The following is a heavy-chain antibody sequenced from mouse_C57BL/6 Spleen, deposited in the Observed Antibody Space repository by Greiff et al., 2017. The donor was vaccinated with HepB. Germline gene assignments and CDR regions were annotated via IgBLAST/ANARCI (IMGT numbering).Heavy chain of an antibody. CDR3: ARWYYGSGDWYFDV. Sequence: QVQLQQPGAELVRPGTSVKLSCKASGYTFTSYWMHWVKQRPGQGLEWIGVIDPSDSYTNYNQKFKGKATLTVDTSSSTAYMQLSSLTSEDSAVYYCARWYYGSGDWYFDVWGTGTTVTVSS. CDR2: IDPSDSYT. J-gene: IGHJ1*03. D-gene: IGHD1-1*01. V-gene: IGHV1-59*01. CDR1: GYTFTSYW.